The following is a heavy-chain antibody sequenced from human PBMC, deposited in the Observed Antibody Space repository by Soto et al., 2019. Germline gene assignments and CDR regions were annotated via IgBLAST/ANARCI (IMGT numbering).Heavy chain of an antibody. CDR3: ARERIAVAPGRWFDP. CDR1: GGSFSGYY. D-gene: IGHD6-19*01. J-gene: IGHJ5*02. CDR2: INHSGRT. V-gene: IGHV4-34*01. Sequence: QVQLQQWGAGLLKPSETLSLTCAVYGGSFSGYYWSWIRQPPGKGLEWIGEINHSGRTNYNPSLKRRVTISVDTSKNQFSLKLSSVTAADTAVYYCARERIAVAPGRWFDPWGQGTLVTVSS.